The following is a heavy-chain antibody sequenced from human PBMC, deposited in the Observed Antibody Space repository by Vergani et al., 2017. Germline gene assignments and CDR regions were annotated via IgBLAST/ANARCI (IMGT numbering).Heavy chain of an antibody. CDR2: IYTSGST. V-gene: IGHV4-4*07. Sequence: QVQLQESGPGLVKPSETLSLTCTVSGGSISSYYWSWTRQPAGKGLEWIGRIYTSGSTNYNPSLKSRVTMSVDTSKNQFSLKLSSVTAADTAVYYCAAAALWAGYYYGMDVWGQGTTVTVSS. CDR3: AAAALWAGYYYGMDV. D-gene: IGHD6-25*01. J-gene: IGHJ6*02. CDR1: GGSISSYY.